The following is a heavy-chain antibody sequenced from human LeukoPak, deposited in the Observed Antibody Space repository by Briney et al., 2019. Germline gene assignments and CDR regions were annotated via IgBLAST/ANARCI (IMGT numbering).Heavy chain of an antibody. CDR2: ISFDGSNR. J-gene: IGHJ4*02. CDR1: GFTFSTYA. D-gene: IGHD3-3*01. CDR3: ARGFWSGYNDY. V-gene: IGHV3-30*03. Sequence: GGSLRLSCAASGFTFSTYATHWVRQAPGKGLEWVAVISFDGSNRYYAASVEGRFTISRDNSKDTLYLQMNSLRAEDTAMYYCARGFWSGYNDYWGQGTLVTVSS.